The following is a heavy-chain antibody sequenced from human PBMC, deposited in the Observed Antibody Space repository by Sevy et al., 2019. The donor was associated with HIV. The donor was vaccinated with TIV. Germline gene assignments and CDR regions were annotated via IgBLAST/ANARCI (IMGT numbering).Heavy chain of an antibody. CDR3: ARDVRGEGIRPGDLDY. CDR2: IWNDGSNK. V-gene: IGHV3-33*01. CDR1: GFTFSDFG. D-gene: IGHD3-10*02. J-gene: IGHJ4*02. Sequence: GGSLRLSCAASGFTFSDFGMQWVRQAPGKGLQRVAVIWNDGSNKYYADSVKGRFTTSRDNSSNTLYLQMNSLRAEDTAVYYGARDVRGEGIRPGDLDYWGQGTLVTVSS.